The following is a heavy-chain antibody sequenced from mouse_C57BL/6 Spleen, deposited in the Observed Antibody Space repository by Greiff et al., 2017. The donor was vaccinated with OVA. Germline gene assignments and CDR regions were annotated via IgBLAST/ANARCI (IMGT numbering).Heavy chain of an antibody. V-gene: IGHV5-17*01. D-gene: IGHD2-12*01. Sequence: DVKLVESGGGLVKPGGSLKLSCAASGFTFSDYGMHWVRQAPEKGLEWVAYISSGSSTIYYADTVKGRFTISRDNAKNTLFLQMTSLRSEDTAMYYCARPLLRYFDVWGTGTTVTVSS. CDR1: GFTFSDYG. CDR2: ISSGSSTI. J-gene: IGHJ1*03. CDR3: ARPLLRYFDV.